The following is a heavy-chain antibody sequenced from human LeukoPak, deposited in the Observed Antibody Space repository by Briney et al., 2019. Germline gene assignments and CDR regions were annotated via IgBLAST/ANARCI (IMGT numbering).Heavy chain of an antibody. D-gene: IGHD6-13*01. J-gene: IGHJ4*02. Sequence: GGSLRLSCAASGFTFSSYWMSWVRQAPGKGLEWVANIKQDGSEKYYVDSVEGRFTISRDNAKNSLYLQMNSLRAEDTAVYFCRGYSSSWYERYYFDYWGQGTLVTVSS. CDR2: IKQDGSEK. V-gene: IGHV3-7*01. CDR1: GFTFSSYW. CDR3: RGYSSSWYERYYFDY.